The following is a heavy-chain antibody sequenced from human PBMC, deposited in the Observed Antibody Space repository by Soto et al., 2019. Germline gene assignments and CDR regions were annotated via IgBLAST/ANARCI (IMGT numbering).Heavy chain of an antibody. CDR1: GGTFSSYT. CDR3: ARGTGSGSYRGIDY. Sequence: QVQLVQSGAEVKKPGSSVKVSCKASGGTFSSYTISWVRQAPGQGLEWMGRIIPILGIANYAQKFQGRVTITADKSTSTAYMELSSLRSEDTAVHYCARGTGSGSYRGIDYWGQGTLVTVSS. CDR2: IIPILGIA. V-gene: IGHV1-69*02. D-gene: IGHD3-10*01. J-gene: IGHJ4*02.